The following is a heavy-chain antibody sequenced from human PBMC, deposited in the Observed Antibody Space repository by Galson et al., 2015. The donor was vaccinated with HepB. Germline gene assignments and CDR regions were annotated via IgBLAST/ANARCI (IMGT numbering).Heavy chain of an antibody. J-gene: IGHJ6*02. D-gene: IGHD2-2*01. CDR2: ITPIIGPE. CDR1: GGTFSTST. Sequence: SVKVSCKASGGTFSTSTLSWVRQTPGQGLEWMGGITPIIGPENSAQKFQGRVTITRDTSASTAYMELSSLRSEDTAVYYCARDVRSSTSHPSGDYYYYGMDVWGQGTTVTVSS. CDR3: ARDVRSSTSHPSGDYYYYGMDV. V-gene: IGHV1-69*16.